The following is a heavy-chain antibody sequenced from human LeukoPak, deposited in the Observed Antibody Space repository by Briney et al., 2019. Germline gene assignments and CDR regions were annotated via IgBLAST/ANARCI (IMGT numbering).Heavy chain of an antibody. CDR2: IWYDGSNE. J-gene: IGHJ4*02. V-gene: IGHV3-33*01. CDR3: ARGGLTIAEATTSWYLDY. Sequence: PGGSLRLSCAASGFTSNTYGMHWVRQAQGKGLEWVALIWYDGSNENYADSVKGRFTISRDNSRNTLYLQMNSLRGEDTAVYYCARGGLTIAEATTSWYLDYWGQGTLVTVSS. D-gene: IGHD1-26*01. CDR1: GFTSNTYG.